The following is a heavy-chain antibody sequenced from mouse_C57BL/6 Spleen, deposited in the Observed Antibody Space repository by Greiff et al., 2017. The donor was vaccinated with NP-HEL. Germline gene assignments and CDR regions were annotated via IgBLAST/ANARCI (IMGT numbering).Heavy chain of an antibody. CDR3: ARQLRLRAMDD. V-gene: IGHV1-50*01. CDR1: GYTFTSYW. J-gene: IGHJ4*01. Sequence: LVESGAELVKPGASVKLSCKASGYTFTSYWMQWVKQRPGQGLEWIGEIDPSDSYTNYNQKFKGKATLTVDTSSSTAYMQLSSLTSEDSAVYYGARQLRLRAMDDWGQGTSVTVSS. CDR2: IDPSDSYT. D-gene: IGHD3-2*02.